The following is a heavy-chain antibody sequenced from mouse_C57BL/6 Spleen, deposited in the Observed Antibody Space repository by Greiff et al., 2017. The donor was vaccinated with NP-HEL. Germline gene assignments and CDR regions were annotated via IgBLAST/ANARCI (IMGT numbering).Heavy chain of an antibody. D-gene: IGHD3-2*02. J-gene: IGHJ2*01. CDR1: GFTFSSYG. CDR2: ISSGGSYT. CDR3: AREAKYYFDY. Sequence: EVMLVESGGDLVKPGGSLKLSCAASGFTFSSYGMSWVRQTPDKRLEWVATISSGGSYTYYPDSVKGRFTISRDNAKNTLYLQMSSLKSEDTAMYYCAREAKYYFDYWGQGTTLTVSS. V-gene: IGHV5-6*01.